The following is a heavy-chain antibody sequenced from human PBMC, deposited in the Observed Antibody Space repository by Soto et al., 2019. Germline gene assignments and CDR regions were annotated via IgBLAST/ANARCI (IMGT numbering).Heavy chain of an antibody. CDR1: GGSFSGYY. V-gene: IGHV4-34*01. CDR3: ARVGYSYGRLLYYFDY. D-gene: IGHD5-18*01. CDR2: INHSGST. J-gene: IGHJ4*02. Sequence: SETLSLTCAVYGGSFSGYYWSWIRQPPGKGLEWIGEINHSGSTNYNPSLKSRVTISVDTSKNQFSLKLSSVTAADTAVYYCARVGYSYGRLLYYFDYWGQGTLVTVS.